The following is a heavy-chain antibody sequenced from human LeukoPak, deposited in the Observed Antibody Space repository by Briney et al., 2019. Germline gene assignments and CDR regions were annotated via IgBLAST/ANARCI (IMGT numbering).Heavy chain of an antibody. J-gene: IGHJ4*02. D-gene: IGHD1-26*01. CDR3: AKDISSGGREPYFDY. V-gene: IGHV3-9*03. CDR1: GFTFDDYA. CDR2: ISWNSGSI. Sequence: AGRSLRLSCAASGFTFDDYAMHWVRDAAGKGLGWVSGISWNSGSIGYADSVKGRFTISRDNAKNSLYLQMNSLRAEDMALYYCAKDISSGGREPYFDYWGQGTLVTVSS.